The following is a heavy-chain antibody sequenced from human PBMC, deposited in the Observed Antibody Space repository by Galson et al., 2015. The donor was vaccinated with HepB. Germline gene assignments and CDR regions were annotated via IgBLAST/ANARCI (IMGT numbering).Heavy chain of an antibody. J-gene: IGHJ4*02. CDR2: IWYDGSNK. CDR3: AREGQGYCSGDSCTAYFHK. D-gene: IGHD2-15*01. CDR1: GFSFSSHG. V-gene: IGHV3-33*01. Sequence: SLRLSCAASGFSFSSHGMHWVRQAPGKGLEWVAVIWYDGSNKYYGDSVKGRFTISRDNSKNTLYLQMNSLRAEDTAVYYCAREGQGYCSGDSCTAYFHKCGQGALVTVSS.